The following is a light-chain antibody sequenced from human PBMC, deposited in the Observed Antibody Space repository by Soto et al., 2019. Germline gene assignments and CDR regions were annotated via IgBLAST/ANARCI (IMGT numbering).Light chain of an antibody. CDR3: QQYGTSPVT. V-gene: IGKV3-20*01. CDR1: QSLNSRS. J-gene: IGKJ3*01. CDR2: GAS. Sequence: IVLTQSPGTLSLSPGAGATLSCRASQSLNSRSLAWYRQKPGQAPSLLIFGASSRATGIPDRFSGSGSGTDFTLIISRLEPEEFAVYYCQQYGTSPVTFGPGTRVDI.